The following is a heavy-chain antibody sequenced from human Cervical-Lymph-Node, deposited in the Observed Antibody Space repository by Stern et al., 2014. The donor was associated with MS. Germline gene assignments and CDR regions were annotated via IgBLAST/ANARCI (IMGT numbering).Heavy chain of an antibody. CDR3: ARRIPPSIDH. D-gene: IGHD2-2*02. CDR1: GGTFRTYS. J-gene: IGHJ4*02. CDR2: ITPMFGAP. V-gene: IGHV1-69*01. Sequence: QVQLMQSGAEVKKPGSSVTISCKASGGTFRTYSYTWVRQAPGQGLEWVGGITPMFGAPNYAQKFQDRVTITADESTTTAYLEVTSLRSEDTAVYFCARRIPPSIDHWGQGTLVTVSS.